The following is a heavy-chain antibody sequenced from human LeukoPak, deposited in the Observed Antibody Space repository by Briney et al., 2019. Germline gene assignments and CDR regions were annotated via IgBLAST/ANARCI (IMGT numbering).Heavy chain of an antibody. Sequence: ASVKVSCKASGYTFTSYDINWVRQATGQGLEWMGWMNPNSGNTGYAQKFLGRVTMTRNTSISTAYMELSSLRSEDTAVYYCARRRIVVGWFDPWGQGTLVTVSS. CDR2: MNPNSGNT. CDR1: GYTFTSYD. V-gene: IGHV1-8*01. J-gene: IGHJ5*02. CDR3: ARRRIVVGWFDP. D-gene: IGHD3-22*01.